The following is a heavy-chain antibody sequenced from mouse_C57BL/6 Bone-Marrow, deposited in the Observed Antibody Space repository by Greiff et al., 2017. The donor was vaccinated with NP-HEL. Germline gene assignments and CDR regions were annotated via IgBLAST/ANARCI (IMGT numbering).Heavy chain of an antibody. J-gene: IGHJ1*03. V-gene: IGHV1-50*01. D-gene: IGHD1-1*01. Sequence: VQLQQPGAELVKPGASVKLSCKASGYTFTSYWMQWVKQRPGQGLEWIGEIDPSDSYTNYNQKFKGKATLTVATSSSTAYMQLSSLTSEDSAVYYCARSDFTTVVARYFDVWGTGTTVTVSS. CDR3: ARSDFTTVVARYFDV. CDR2: IDPSDSYT. CDR1: GYTFTSYW.